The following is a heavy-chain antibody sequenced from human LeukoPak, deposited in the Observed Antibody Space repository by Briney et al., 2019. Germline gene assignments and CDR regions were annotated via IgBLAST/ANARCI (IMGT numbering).Heavy chain of an antibody. Sequence: PGGSLRLSCAAYGFTFSNSALSWVRQAPGKGLEWVSDISGSGGSTYYADSVKGRFTISRDNSKNTLYLQMNSLRADDTAVYYCARDLRQVMYGYSSGFQVDYFDYWGQGALVTVSS. J-gene: IGHJ4*02. CDR1: GFTFSNSA. D-gene: IGHD6-19*01. CDR3: ARDLRQVMYGYSSGFQVDYFDY. CDR2: ISGSGGST. V-gene: IGHV3-23*01.